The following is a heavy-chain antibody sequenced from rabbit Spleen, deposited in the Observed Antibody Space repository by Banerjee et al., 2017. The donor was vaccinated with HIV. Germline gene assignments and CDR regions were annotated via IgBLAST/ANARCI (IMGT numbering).Heavy chain of an antibody. V-gene: IGHV1S45*01. CDR2: IVTSSDNT. Sequence: QQRLVESGGGLVKPGASLTLTCTASGFSFSSSYWICWVRQAPGKGLEWIACIVTSSDNTYYANWAKGRFTISKTSSTTVTLQVTSLTAADTATYFCARDSAGREDFNLWGPGTLVTVS. J-gene: IGHJ4*01. CDR1: GFSFSSSYW. CDR3: ARDSAGREDFNL. D-gene: IGHD4-2*01.